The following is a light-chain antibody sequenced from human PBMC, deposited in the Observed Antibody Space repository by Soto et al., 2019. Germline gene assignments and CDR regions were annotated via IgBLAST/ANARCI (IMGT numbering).Light chain of an antibody. CDR1: TGAVTSELH. CDR3: LLFFEPAYV. J-gene: IGLJ1*01. CDR2: STS. V-gene: IGLV7-43*01. Sequence: QTVGTQEPSLTVSQGGTVTLTCASRTGAVTSELHANWFQQKPGQAPRALIYSTSNRHSWTPARFSGSLVGGTAALTLSGVQPEDEAEYYCLLFFEPAYVFGTGTKVTVL.